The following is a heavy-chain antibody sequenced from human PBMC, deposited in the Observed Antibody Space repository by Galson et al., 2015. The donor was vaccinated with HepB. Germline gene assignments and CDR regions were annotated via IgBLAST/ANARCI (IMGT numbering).Heavy chain of an antibody. J-gene: IGHJ4*02. V-gene: IGHV4-39*01. CDR2: IYYSGST. CDR3: ATGIAVAGSGGNFDY. D-gene: IGHD6-19*01. Sequence: SETLSLTCTVSGGSISSSSYYWGWIRQPPGKGLEWIGSIYYSGSTYYNPSLKSRVTISVDTSKNQFSLKLTSVTAADTAVYYCATGIAVAGSGGNFDYWGQGTLVTVSS. CDR1: GGSISSSSYY.